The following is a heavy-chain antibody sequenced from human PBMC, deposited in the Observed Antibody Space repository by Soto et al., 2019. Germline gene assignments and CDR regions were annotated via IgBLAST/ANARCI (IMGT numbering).Heavy chain of an antibody. Sequence: GGSLRLSCAASGFTFSSYDMHWVRQATGKGLEWVSAIGTAGDTYYPGSVKGRFTISRENAKNSLYLQMNSLRAEDTAVYYCARDLPGIAAAGTGENYYYYGMDVWGQGTTVTVSS. J-gene: IGHJ6*02. CDR3: ARDLPGIAAAGTGENYYYYGMDV. CDR2: IGTAGDT. V-gene: IGHV3-13*01. D-gene: IGHD6-13*01. CDR1: GFTFSSYD.